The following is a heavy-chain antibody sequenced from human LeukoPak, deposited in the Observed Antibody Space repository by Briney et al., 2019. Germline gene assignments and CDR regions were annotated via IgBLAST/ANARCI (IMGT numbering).Heavy chain of an antibody. CDR3: ARQHDYGDYSFGY. D-gene: IGHD4-17*01. J-gene: IGHJ4*02. CDR1: GYTFTGYY. V-gene: IGHV1-2*02. CDR2: INPNSGGT. Sequence: ASVKVSCKASGYTFTGYYMHWVRQAPGQGLEWMGGINPNSGGTNYAQKFQGRVTMTRDTSISTAYMELSRLRSDDTAVYYCARQHDYGDYSFGYGGQGTLVTVSS.